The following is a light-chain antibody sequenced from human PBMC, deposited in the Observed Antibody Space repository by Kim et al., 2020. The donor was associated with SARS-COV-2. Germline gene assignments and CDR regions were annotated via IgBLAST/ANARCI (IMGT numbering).Light chain of an antibody. V-gene: IGKV3-20*01. J-gene: IGKJ2*03. CDR3: QQYGSSPYS. CDR1: QSVSSSY. CDR2: GAA. Sequence: LTPGESATPACRASQSVSSSYVAWYQQKPGQAPRLLFYGAASRATGIPYRFSGSGSGTDFTLTISRLEPEDFAVYYCQQYGSSPYSFGQGTKLEI.